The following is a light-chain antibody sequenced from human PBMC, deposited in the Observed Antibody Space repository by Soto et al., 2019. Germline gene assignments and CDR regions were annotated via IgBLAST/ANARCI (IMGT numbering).Light chain of an antibody. V-gene: IGKV3-20*01. CDR2: GAS. J-gene: IGKJ2*01. CDR1: QSLRSSY. CDR3: QQFDNSPLYT. Sequence: DIVLTQSPVTLSLSPGERATLSCRASQSLRSSYLAWYQQKPGQAPRLLMYGASNRATGFPDRFSGSGSGTDFTLTISRLAPEDFAVYYCHCQQFDNSPLYTFGQGTKLEIK.